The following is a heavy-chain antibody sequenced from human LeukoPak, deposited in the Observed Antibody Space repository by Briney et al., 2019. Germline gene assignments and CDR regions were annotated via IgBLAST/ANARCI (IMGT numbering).Heavy chain of an antibody. J-gene: IGHJ4*02. Sequence: QPGGSLRLSCAASGFTFDDYAMHWVRQAPGKGLEWVSGISWNSGSIGYADSVKGRFTISRDNAKNSLYLQMNSLRAEDAAVYYCARRYMATSAEDFDYWGQGTLVTVSS. D-gene: IGHD3-16*02. CDR2: ISWNSGSI. CDR3: ARRYMATSAEDFDY. V-gene: IGHV3-9*01. CDR1: GFTFDDYA.